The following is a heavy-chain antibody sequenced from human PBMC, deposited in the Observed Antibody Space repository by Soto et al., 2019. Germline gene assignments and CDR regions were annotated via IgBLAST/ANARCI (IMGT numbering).Heavy chain of an antibody. Sequence: QVQLVESGGGVVQPGRSLRLSCAASGFTFSSYGMHWVRQAPGKGLEWVAVISYDGSNKYYADSVKGRFTISRDNSKNTLYLQMNSLRAEDTAVYYCAKESCSSTSCYPAWYFDLWGRGTLVTVSS. CDR1: GFTFSSYG. CDR2: ISYDGSNK. J-gene: IGHJ2*01. CDR3: AKESCSSTSCYPAWYFDL. V-gene: IGHV3-30*18. D-gene: IGHD2-2*01.